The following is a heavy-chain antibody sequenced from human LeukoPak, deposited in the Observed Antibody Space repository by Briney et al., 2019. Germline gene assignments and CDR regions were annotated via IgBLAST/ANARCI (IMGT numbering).Heavy chain of an antibody. D-gene: IGHD3-10*01. J-gene: IGHJ4*02. Sequence: SETLSLTCTVSGGSVSSYYWSWLRQPPGKGLEWIGYIHYSGSTNYNPSLKSRVTISIDTSKNQFSLKVSSVTAADTAVYYCARWHYGSTSFDYWGQGTPVTVSS. CDR2: IHYSGST. CDR1: GGSVSSYY. CDR3: ARWHYGSTSFDY. V-gene: IGHV4-59*02.